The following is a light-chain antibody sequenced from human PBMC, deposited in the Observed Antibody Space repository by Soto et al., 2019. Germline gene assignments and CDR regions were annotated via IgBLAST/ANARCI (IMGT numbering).Light chain of an antibody. J-gene: IGKJ4*01. CDR2: DAS. CDR3: QQYNDFFLT. CDR1: QDISDH. V-gene: IGKV1-33*01. Sequence: IQMTQSPSSLSASVGDRVIITCQASQDISDHLNWYQQKPGKAPKLLIYDASNLETGAPLRFSGSGSGTDFSFTISSLQPEDVGAYYCQQYNDFFLTFGGGTKVDIK.